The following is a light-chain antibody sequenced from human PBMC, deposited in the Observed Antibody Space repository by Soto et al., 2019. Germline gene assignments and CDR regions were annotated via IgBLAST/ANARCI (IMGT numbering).Light chain of an antibody. Sequence: QSVLTQPPSVSGAPGQRVTISCTGSSSNTGAGYDVHWYQQLPGTAPKLLIYANYNRPSGVPDRFSGSKSGTSASLAITGLQAEDEADYYCQSYDGSLSGVVFGGGTKLTVL. J-gene: IGLJ3*02. CDR3: QSYDGSLSGVV. CDR2: ANY. CDR1: SSNTGAGYD. V-gene: IGLV1-40*01.